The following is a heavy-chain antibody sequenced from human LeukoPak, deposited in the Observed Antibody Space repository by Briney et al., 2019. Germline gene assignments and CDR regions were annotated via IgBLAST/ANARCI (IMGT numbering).Heavy chain of an antibody. J-gene: IGHJ4*02. CDR1: GFTFSSYS. D-gene: IGHD1-26*01. CDR2: ISSSSSYI. Sequence: GGSLRLSCAASGFTFSSYSMNWVRQAPGKGLEWVSSISSSSSYIYYADSVKGRFTISRDNAKNSLYLQMNSLRAEDTAVYYCARDTGVGATTGTDYWGQGTLVTVSS. CDR3: ARDTGVGATTGTDY. V-gene: IGHV3-21*01.